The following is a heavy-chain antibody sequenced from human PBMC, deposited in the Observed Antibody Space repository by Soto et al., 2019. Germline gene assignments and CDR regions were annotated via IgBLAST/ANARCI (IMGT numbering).Heavy chain of an antibody. J-gene: IGHJ3*01. D-gene: IGHD5-12*01. CDR3: ARGRGYSGDDLQEDGFDV. Sequence: QVQLMQSGTEVKEPGASVNLSCKASGYTFSSFYIHWVRQAPGQGLEGVGIMNPSGDRTNYAQNFQGRVTMTRDTATSTVYMELRSLRSEETAVYYCARGRGYSGDDLQEDGFDVWGHGTMVT. CDR1: GYTFSSFY. V-gene: IGHV1-46*01. CDR2: MNPSGDRT.